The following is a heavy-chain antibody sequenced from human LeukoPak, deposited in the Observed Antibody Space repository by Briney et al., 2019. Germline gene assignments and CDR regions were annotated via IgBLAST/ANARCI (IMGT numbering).Heavy chain of an antibody. V-gene: IGHV3-23*01. CDR3: AKEWDGSGTRLGWFDP. CDR2: ISGSGGIT. Sequence: GGSLRLSCAASGFTFSNYAMSWVRQAPGKGLEWVSAISGSGGITYYADSAKGRFTISRDNSKNMLYLQMNSLRAEDTAVYYCAKEWDGSGTRLGWFDPWGQGTLVTVSS. D-gene: IGHD3-10*01. J-gene: IGHJ5*02. CDR1: GFTFSNYA.